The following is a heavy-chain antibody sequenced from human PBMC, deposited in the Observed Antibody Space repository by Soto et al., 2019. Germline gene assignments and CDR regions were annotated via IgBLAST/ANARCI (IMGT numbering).Heavy chain of an antibody. CDR2: ISWDCGRT. Sequence: EVQLVESGGVVVQPGGSLRLSCAASGFSFDDYTMHWVRQAPGKGLEWVSLISWDCGRTYYADSVKGRFTISRDNSKNSLYLQMNSLRTEDTALYYCAKDLMVAAGTDYYYYGMDVWGQGTTVTVSS. V-gene: IGHV3-43*01. CDR3: AKDLMVAAGTDYYYYGMDV. J-gene: IGHJ6*02. D-gene: IGHD6-13*01. CDR1: GFSFDDYT.